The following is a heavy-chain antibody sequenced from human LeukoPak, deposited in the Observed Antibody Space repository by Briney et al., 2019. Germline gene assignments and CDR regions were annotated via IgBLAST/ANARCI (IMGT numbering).Heavy chain of an antibody. Sequence: PSETLSLTCAVSAYSISSGYRWGWIRQPPGKGLEWIGYIYYSGSTNYNPSLKSRVTISVDTSKNQFSLKLNSVTAADTAVYYCARRAYGSGSFNRYYFDYWGQGTLVAVSS. CDR1: AYSISSGYR. CDR2: IYYSGST. J-gene: IGHJ4*02. V-gene: IGHV4-38-2*01. D-gene: IGHD3-10*01. CDR3: ARRAYGSGSFNRYYFDY.